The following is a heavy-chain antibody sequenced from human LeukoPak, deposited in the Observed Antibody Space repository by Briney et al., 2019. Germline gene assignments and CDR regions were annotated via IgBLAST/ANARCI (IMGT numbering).Heavy chain of an antibody. D-gene: IGHD4-17*01. CDR3: ARDPYLVTTVTPFFDY. V-gene: IGHV3-48*01. CDR2: INSSSSTK. CDR1: GFTFSSYS. Sequence: GGSLTLSCSASGFTFSSYSMNWLRQAPGKGLAWVSYINSSSSTKYYAYSVRGRITISRDNAKNSLYLQTNSLEAHAQAVHSIARDPYLVTTVTPFFDYWGQGTLVTVSS. J-gene: IGHJ4*02.